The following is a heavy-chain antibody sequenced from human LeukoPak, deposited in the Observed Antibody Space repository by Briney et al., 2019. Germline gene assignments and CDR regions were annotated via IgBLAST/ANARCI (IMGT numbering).Heavy chain of an antibody. CDR2: IHRDGNNI. D-gene: IGHD3-16*01. CDR1: GFTFDTYW. Sequence: GGSLRLSCVASGFTFDTYWMHWVRQAPGKGLVWVSRIHRDGNNINYADFVQGRFTISRDNAKNSLYLQMSSLRAEDTAVYYCVGGFDAYLGFDIWGQGTVVTVSS. V-gene: IGHV3-74*01. J-gene: IGHJ3*02. CDR3: VGGFDAYLGFDI.